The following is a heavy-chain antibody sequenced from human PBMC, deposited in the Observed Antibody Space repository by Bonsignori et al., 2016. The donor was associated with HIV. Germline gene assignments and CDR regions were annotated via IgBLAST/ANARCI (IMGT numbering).Heavy chain of an antibody. CDR2: IQQNGDEK. CDR1: GFILSSYG. J-gene: IGHJ4*02. V-gene: IGHV3-7*03. CDR3: ARDQGGSSVY. D-gene: IGHD6-13*01. Sequence: GESLKISCAASGFILSSYGMSWVRQAPGKGLEWVANIQQNGDEKYYVDSVKGRFTISRDYAKNSLYLQMNSLRTEDTAVYYCARDQGGSSVYWGQGTLVTVSS.